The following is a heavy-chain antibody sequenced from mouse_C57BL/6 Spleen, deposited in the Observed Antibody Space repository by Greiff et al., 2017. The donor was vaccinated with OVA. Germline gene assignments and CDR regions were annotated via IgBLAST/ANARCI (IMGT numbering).Heavy chain of an antibody. CDR3: ARHLITTVVATGFDV. D-gene: IGHD1-1*01. Sequence: LQESGAELVRPGASVKMSCKASGYTFTSYNMHWVKQTPRQGLEWIGAIYPGNGDTSYNQKFKGKATLTVDKSSSTAYMQLSSLTSEDSAVYFCARHLITTVVATGFDVWGTGTTVTGAS. CDR1: GYTFTSYN. V-gene: IGHV1-12*01. J-gene: IGHJ1*03. CDR2: IYPGNGDT.